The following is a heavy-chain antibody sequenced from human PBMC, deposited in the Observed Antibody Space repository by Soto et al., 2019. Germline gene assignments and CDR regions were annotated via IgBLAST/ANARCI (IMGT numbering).Heavy chain of an antibody. Sequence: QVQLVQSGAEVKKPGSSVKVSCKASGGTFSSYAISWVRQAPGQGLEWMGGIIPISDTTNYAQKFQGRVTITADESTSTAYMELTSLGSEDTAVYYCARSHGSSTSLEIYYYYYYGMDVWGQGTTVTVSS. V-gene: IGHV1-69*01. CDR1: GGTFSSYA. J-gene: IGHJ6*02. CDR2: IIPISDTT. D-gene: IGHD2-2*01. CDR3: ARSHGSSTSLEIYYYYYYGMDV.